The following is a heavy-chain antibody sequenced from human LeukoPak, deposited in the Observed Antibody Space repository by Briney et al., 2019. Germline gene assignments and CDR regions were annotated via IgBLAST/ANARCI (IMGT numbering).Heavy chain of an antibody. V-gene: IGHV4-34*01. J-gene: IGHJ4*02. CDR1: GGSFSGYY. CDR3: ARSSGWPDY. Sequence: SETLSLTCGVYGGSFSGYYWSWIRQPPGKGLEWIGEINHSGSTNYNPSLKSRVTISVDTSKNQFSLKLSSVTAADTAVYYCARSSGWPDYWGQGTLVTVSS. CDR2: INHSGST. D-gene: IGHD6-19*01.